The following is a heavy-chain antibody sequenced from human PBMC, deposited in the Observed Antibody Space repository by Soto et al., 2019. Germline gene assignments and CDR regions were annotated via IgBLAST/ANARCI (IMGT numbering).Heavy chain of an antibody. V-gene: IGHV1-69*02. CDR3: ATDYGDYPTTFDY. D-gene: IGHD4-17*01. J-gene: IGHJ4*02. Sequence: QVQLVQSGAEVKKPGSSVKVSCKASGGTFSSYTISWVRQAPGQGLEWMGRIIPILGIANYAQKFQRRVTITADKSTSTAYMERSSLRSEDTAVYYCATDYGDYPTTFDYWGQGTLVTVSS. CDR2: IIPILGIA. CDR1: GGTFSSYT.